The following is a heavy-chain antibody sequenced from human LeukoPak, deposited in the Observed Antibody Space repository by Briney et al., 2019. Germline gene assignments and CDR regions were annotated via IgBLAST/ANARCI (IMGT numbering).Heavy chain of an antibody. V-gene: IGHV3-7*04. Sequence: GESLRLSCAVSGFTFSSYWMSWVRQAPGKGLEWVANIKHDGSEKYYVDSVKGRFTISRDNAKNSLYLQMNSLRAEDTAVYYCARVWPYLWGQGTLVTVSS. CDR2: IKHDGSEK. CDR1: GFTFSSYW. J-gene: IGHJ4*02. CDR3: ARVWPYL. D-gene: IGHD2-21*01.